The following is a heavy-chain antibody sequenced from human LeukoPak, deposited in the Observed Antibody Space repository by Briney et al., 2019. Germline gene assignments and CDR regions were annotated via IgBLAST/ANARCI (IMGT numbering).Heavy chain of an antibody. CDR1: GYTFTSYG. Sequence: ASVKVSCKASGYTFTSYGISWVRQAPGQGLEWMGWTSAYNGNTNYAQKLQGRVTMTTDTSTSTAYMELRSLRSDDTAVYYCARVWSGYSQQGWFDPWGQGTLVTVSS. V-gene: IGHV1-18*01. J-gene: IGHJ5*02. D-gene: IGHD3-3*01. CDR3: ARVWSGYSQQGWFDP. CDR2: TSAYNGNT.